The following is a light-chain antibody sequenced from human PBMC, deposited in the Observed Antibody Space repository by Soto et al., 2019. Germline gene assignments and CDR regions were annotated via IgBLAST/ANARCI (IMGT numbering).Light chain of an antibody. CDR3: CSSAGSGTYV. Sequence: QSALTQPASVSGSPGQSITISCTGTSSDVGSYNLVSWYQQHPGKAPKLMIYEGSKRPSGVSNRFSGSKSGNTASLTISGLQAEDEADYYYCSSAGSGTYVFGTGTKVTVL. CDR1: SSDVGSYNL. CDR2: EGS. J-gene: IGLJ1*01. V-gene: IGLV2-23*01.